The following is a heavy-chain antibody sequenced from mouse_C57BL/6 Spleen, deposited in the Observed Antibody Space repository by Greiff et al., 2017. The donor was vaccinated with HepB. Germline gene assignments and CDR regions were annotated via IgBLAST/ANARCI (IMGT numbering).Heavy chain of an antibody. CDR2: INYDGGST. Sequence: EVMLVESEGGLVQPGSSMKLSCTASGFTFSDYYMAWVRQVPEKGLEWVANINYDGGSTYYLDSLKSRFILSRDNAKNILYLQMSSLKSEDTATYYCAREDSSGYGAMDYWGQGTSVTVSS. D-gene: IGHD3-2*02. CDR3: AREDSSGYGAMDY. CDR1: GFTFSDYY. V-gene: IGHV5-16*01. J-gene: IGHJ4*01.